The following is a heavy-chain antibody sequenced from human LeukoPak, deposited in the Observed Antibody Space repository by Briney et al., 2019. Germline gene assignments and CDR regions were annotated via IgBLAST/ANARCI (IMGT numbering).Heavy chain of an antibody. J-gene: IGHJ4*02. D-gene: IGHD3-3*01. V-gene: IGHV4-59*01. Sequence: SEALSLTCTVSGGSISSYYWSWIRQPPGKGLEWIGYIYYSGSTNYNPSLKSRVTISVDTSKNQFSLKLSSVTAADTAVYYCARASYDFWSGFYLYFDYWGQGTLVTVSS. CDR1: GGSISSYY. CDR2: IYYSGST. CDR3: ARASYDFWSGFYLYFDY.